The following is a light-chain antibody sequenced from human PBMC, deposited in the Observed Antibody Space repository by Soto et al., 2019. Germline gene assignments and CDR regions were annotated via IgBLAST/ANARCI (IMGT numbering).Light chain of an antibody. CDR3: QQYNNWPPMYT. CDR2: GAS. V-gene: IGKV3-15*01. Sequence: EIVMTQSPATLSVSPGERATLSRRASQSVSSNLAWYQQKAGQAPRLLINGASTRATGIPARFSGSGSGTEFTLTISSLQSEDFAVYYCQQYNNWPPMYTFGQGTKLEIK. J-gene: IGKJ2*01. CDR1: QSVSSN.